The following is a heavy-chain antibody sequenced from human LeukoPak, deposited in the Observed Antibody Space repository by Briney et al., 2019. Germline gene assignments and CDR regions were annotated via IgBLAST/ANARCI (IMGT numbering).Heavy chain of an antibody. V-gene: IGHV4-59*01. J-gene: IGHJ3*02. Sequence: SETLSLTRIVSGGSISSYYRSWIRQPPGKGLEWIGYIYYSGSTNYNPSLKSRVTISVDTSKNQFSLKLSSVTAADTAVYYCAGLQEDAFDIWGQGTMVTVSS. CDR2: IYYSGST. CDR1: GGSISSYY. CDR3: AGLQEDAFDI.